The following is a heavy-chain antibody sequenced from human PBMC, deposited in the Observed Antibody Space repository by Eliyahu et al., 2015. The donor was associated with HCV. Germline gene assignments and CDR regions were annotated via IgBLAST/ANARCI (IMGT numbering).Heavy chain of an antibody. CDR2: ISYDGSNK. D-gene: IGHD1-26*01. Sequence: QVQLVESGGGVVQPGRSLRXSCAASGFTFSSYGMHWVRQAPGKGLEWVAVISYDGSNKYYADSVKGRFTISRDNSKNTLYLQMNSLRAEDTAVYYCAKVGSGWELLGFDYWGQGTLVTVSS. J-gene: IGHJ4*02. CDR3: AKVGSGWELLGFDY. V-gene: IGHV3-30*18. CDR1: GFTFSSYG.